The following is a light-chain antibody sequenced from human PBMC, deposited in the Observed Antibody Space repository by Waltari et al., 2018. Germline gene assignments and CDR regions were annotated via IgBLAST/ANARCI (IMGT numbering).Light chain of an antibody. V-gene: IGKV4-1*01. CDR2: WAS. CDR3: QQYSSSPIT. J-gene: IGKJ5*01. CDR1: QSLFFGASGKNY. Sequence: DIVLTQSPDSLAVSLGERATIHCWSSQSLFFGASGKNYLAWYQQKPGQPPKVLIYWASTREAGVPERISGSGSGAHFTLTVDSPQAEDVAVYYCQQYSSSPITFGQGTRLEI.